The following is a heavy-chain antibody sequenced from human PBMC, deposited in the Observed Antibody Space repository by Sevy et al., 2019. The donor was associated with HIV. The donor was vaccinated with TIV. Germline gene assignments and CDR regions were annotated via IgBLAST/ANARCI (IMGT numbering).Heavy chain of an antibody. Sequence: GESLKLSCKGSGYSFTSYWIGWVRQMPGKGLEWMGIIYPGDSDTRYSPSFQGQVTISADKSISTAYLQWSSLKASDTAMSYCARKYYDILTGYYRFDPWGQGTLVTVSS. V-gene: IGHV5-51*01. CDR2: IYPGDSDT. CDR3: ARKYYDILTGYYRFDP. J-gene: IGHJ5*02. CDR1: GYSFTSYW. D-gene: IGHD3-9*01.